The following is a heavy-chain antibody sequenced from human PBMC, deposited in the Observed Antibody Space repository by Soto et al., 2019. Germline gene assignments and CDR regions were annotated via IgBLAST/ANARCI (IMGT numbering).Heavy chain of an antibody. CDR3: ARHKETIIRYCSGGSCYSGYLDV. Sequence: SETLSLTCTVSGGSISSYYWSWTRQPPGKGLEWIGYIYYSGSTNYNPSLKSRVTISVDTSKNQFSLKLSSVTAADTAVYYCARHKETIIRYCSGGSCYSGYLDVWGKGTTVTVSS. CDR2: IYYSGST. CDR1: GGSISSYY. J-gene: IGHJ6*04. D-gene: IGHD2-15*01. V-gene: IGHV4-59*08.